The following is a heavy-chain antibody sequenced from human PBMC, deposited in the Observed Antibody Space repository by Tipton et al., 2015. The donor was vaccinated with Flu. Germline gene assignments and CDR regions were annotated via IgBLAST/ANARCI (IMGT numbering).Heavy chain of an antibody. J-gene: IGHJ5*02. CDR2: IKPDGSEK. CDR1: GFTFSSYW. CDR3: VRDETSVKWGP. Sequence: SLRLSCAASGFTFSSYWMNWVRQAPGKGLEWVANIKPDGSEKNYVDSVKGRFTISRDNVKNSSYLQMNNLRAEDTAVYFCVRDETSVKWGPWGQGTLVTVSS. V-gene: IGHV3-7*01. D-gene: IGHD4-11*01.